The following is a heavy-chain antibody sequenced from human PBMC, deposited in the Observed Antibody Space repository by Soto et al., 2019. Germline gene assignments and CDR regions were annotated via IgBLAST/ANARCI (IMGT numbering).Heavy chain of an antibody. CDR2: INAGNGNT. V-gene: IGHV1-3*01. J-gene: IGHJ4*02. Sequence: ASVKVSCKASGYTFTSYAMHWVRQAPGQRLEWVGWINAGNGNTKYSQKFQGRVTITRDTSASTAYMELSSLRSEDTAVYYCARDETYYYDSSGYSVYWGQGTLVTVSS. D-gene: IGHD3-22*01. CDR1: GYTFTSYA. CDR3: ARDETYYYDSSGYSVY.